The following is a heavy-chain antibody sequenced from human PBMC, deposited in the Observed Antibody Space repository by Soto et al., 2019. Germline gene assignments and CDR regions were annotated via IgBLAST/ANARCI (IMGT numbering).Heavy chain of an antibody. V-gene: IGHV4-59*01. J-gene: IGHJ5*02. CDR1: GRSIKSYY. CDR3: ARVGAYDHIRRSYRHNWFDP. Sequence: PSETLSLTCTVSGRSIKSYYWRWIRQPPGKGLEWIGYIYYSGSTNYNPSLKSRVTISVDTSKNQFSLKLSSVTAADTAVYYCARVGAYDHIRRSYRHNWFDPCGQGSLVTVCS. D-gene: IGHD3-16*02. CDR2: IYYSGST.